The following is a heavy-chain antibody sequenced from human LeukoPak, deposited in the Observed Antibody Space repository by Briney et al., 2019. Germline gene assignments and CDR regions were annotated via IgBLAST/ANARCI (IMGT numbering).Heavy chain of an antibody. V-gene: IGHV1-2*02. Sequence: ASVKVSCKTSGYTFTGYYIHWVRQAPGQGLEWMGWINPNSGGTNYAQKFQGRVTMTRDTSISTAYMEVSRLRSDDTAVYYCARDKDTAMANWFDPWGQGTLVTVSS. D-gene: IGHD5-18*01. CDR3: ARDKDTAMANWFDP. CDR2: INPNSGGT. CDR1: GYTFTGYY. J-gene: IGHJ5*02.